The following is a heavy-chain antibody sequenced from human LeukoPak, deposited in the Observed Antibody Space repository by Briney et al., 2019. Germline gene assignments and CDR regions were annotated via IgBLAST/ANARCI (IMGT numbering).Heavy chain of an antibody. CDR2: ISAYNGNT. CDR1: GYTFTSYG. D-gene: IGHD5-18*01. CDR3: ARDSVDTAMVRPNWFNP. Sequence: ASVKVSCKASGYTFTSYGISWVRQAPGRGLEWMGWISAYNGNTNYAQKLQGRVTMTTDTSTSTAYMELRSLRSDDTAVYYCARDSVDTAMVRPNWFNPWGQGTLVTVSS. V-gene: IGHV1-18*01. J-gene: IGHJ5*02.